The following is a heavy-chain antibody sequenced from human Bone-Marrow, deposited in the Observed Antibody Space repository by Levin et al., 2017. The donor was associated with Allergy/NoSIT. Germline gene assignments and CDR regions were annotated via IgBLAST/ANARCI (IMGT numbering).Heavy chain of an antibody. D-gene: IGHD6-13*01. Sequence: GGSLRLSCAASGFTFSSYCMNWVRQAPGKGLEWVSSISSSSSYIYYADSVKGRFTISRDNAKNSLYLQMNSLRAEDTAVYYCARVAAAGRFYYYYYMDVWGKGTTVTVSS. V-gene: IGHV3-21*01. CDR1: GFTFSSYC. J-gene: IGHJ6*03. CDR2: ISSSSSYI. CDR3: ARVAAAGRFYYYYYMDV.